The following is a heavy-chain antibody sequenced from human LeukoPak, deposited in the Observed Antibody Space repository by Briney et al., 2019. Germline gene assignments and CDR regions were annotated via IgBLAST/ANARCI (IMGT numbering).Heavy chain of an antibody. D-gene: IGHD3-3*01. CDR1: GYAFSFYG. V-gene: IGHV1-18*01. CDR2: ISVNNGNT. Sequence: ASVKVSCKASGYAFSFYGINWVRRAPGQGLEWMGFISVNNGNTHYAEKFQGRVTMATDTSTSTAYLEVRSLRSDDTAVYYCQRITIFGVVIDFDYWGPGTLVTVSS. CDR3: QRITIFGVVIDFDY. J-gene: IGHJ4*02.